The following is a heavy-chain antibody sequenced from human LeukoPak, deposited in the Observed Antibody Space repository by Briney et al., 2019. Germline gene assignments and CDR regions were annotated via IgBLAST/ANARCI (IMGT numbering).Heavy chain of an antibody. D-gene: IGHD6-19*01. CDR1: GYTFTSYG. J-gene: IGHJ3*02. CDR3: ARSYSSGWYADAFDI. CDR2: ISAYNGNT. Sequence: GASVKVSCKASGYTFTSYGISWVRQAPGQGLEWMGRISAYNGNTNYAQKLQGRVTMTTDTSTSTAYMELRSLRSDDTAVYYCARSYSSGWYADAFDIWGQGTMVTVSS. V-gene: IGHV1-18*01.